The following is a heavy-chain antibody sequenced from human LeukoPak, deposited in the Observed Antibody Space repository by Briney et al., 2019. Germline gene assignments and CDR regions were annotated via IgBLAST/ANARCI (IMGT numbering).Heavy chain of an antibody. D-gene: IGHD3-16*02. V-gene: IGHV3-23*01. CDR1: GFTFSIYA. CDR2: ISGSYNTT. Sequence: PGGSLRLSCAASGFTFSIYAMNWVRQAPGKGLEWVSTISGSYNTTHYADSVKGRFTISRDNSKNTLYLQMNSLRAEDTAVYYCAKFTFGGVIVSNWGQGTLVTVSS. CDR3: AKFTFGGVIVSN. J-gene: IGHJ4*02.